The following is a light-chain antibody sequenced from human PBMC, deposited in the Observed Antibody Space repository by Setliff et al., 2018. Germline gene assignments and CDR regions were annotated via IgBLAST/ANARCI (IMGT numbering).Light chain of an antibody. Sequence: QSALTQPASVSGSPGQSITISCTGTSSDVGAFSYVSWYQQHSGKSPRLIIFDVTNRPSAISNRFSGSKSGNTASLTISGLQAEDEADYYCCSYAGSSTFVFGGGTKVTVL. J-gene: IGLJ1*01. CDR2: DVT. CDR1: SSDVGAFSY. CDR3: CSYAGSSTFV. V-gene: IGLV2-14*03.